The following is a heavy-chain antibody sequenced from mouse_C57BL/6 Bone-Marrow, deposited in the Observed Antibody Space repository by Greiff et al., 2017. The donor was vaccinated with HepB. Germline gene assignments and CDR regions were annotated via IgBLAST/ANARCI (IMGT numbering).Heavy chain of an antibody. Sequence: VQLQESGPELVKPGASVKISCKASGYAFSSSWMHWVKQRPGKGLEWIGRIYPGDGDTNYNGKFKGKATLTADKSSSTAYMQLSSLTSEDSAVSFGARLRAIDGRGYWGQGTTLTVSS. D-gene: IGHD1-1*01. CDR2: IYPGDGDT. CDR1: GYAFSSSW. V-gene: IGHV1-82*01. J-gene: IGHJ2*01. CDR3: ARLRAIDGRGY.